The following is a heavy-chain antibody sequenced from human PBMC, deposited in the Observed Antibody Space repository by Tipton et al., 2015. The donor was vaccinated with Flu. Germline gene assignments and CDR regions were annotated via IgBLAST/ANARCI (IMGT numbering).Heavy chain of an antibody. CDR1: GGTFSNNA. V-gene: IGHV1-69*12. J-gene: IGHJ6*02. CDR3: ATPPPNYFGSGTHYGMEV. D-gene: IGHD3-10*01. CDR2: ITPITATP. Sequence: VQLVQSGAEVKRPGSSVKVSCKTSGGTFSNNAINWVRRAPGQGLEWMGGITPITATPHYAQKFQGRVTITADESTSTAYMELSSLRPEDTAVYHCATPPPNYFGSGTHYGMEVWGQGTTVTVS.